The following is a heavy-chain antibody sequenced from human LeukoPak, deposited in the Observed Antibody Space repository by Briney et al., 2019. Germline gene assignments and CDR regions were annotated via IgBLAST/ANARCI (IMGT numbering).Heavy chain of an antibody. CDR3: ASSHYDILTGYDY. CDR1: GGTFSSYA. Sequence: ASVKVSCKASGGTFSSYAISWVRQAPGQGLEWMGWINPNSGGTNYAQKFQGRVTMTRDTSISTAYMELSRLRSDDTAVYYCASSHYDILTGYDYWGQGTLVTVSS. D-gene: IGHD3-9*01. J-gene: IGHJ4*02. CDR2: INPNSGGT. V-gene: IGHV1-2*02.